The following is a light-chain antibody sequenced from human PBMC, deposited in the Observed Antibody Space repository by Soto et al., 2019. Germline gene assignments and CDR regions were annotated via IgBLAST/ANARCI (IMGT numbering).Light chain of an antibody. CDR3: VHRTTWPWT. J-gene: IGKJ1*01. Sequence: EIVLTQSPGTLSLSPGERATLSCRASQSVSSHLAWYQQKPGQAPRLLIYDASNRATGIPARFSGSGSGTDFPLTISRFEAEDFAVYHGVHRTTWPWTGGQGSKVEIK. CDR2: DAS. CDR1: QSVSSH. V-gene: IGKV3-11*01.